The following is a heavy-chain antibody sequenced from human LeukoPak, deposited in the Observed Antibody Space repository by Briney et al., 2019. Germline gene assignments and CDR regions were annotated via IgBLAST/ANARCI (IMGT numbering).Heavy chain of an antibody. Sequence: ASVKVSCKASGYTFTGYYMHWVRQAPGQGLEWMGWINPNSGGTNYAQKFQGRVTMTRDTSISTAYMELSRLRSEDTAVYYCARESGYSYGSVWFDPWGQGTLVTVSS. J-gene: IGHJ5*02. CDR2: INPNSGGT. V-gene: IGHV1-2*02. CDR3: ARESGYSYGSVWFDP. D-gene: IGHD5-18*01. CDR1: GYTFTGYY.